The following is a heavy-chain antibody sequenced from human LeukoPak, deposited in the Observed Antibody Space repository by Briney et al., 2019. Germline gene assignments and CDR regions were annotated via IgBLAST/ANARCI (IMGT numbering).Heavy chain of an antibody. Sequence: SETLSLTCTVSGGSVTSSTHYWGWIRQPPGKGLEWIASIYYSGDDYYNPSLKSRATIFVDTSQSQFSLRLSSVTAADTAVYYCASPRYSSSWELDPWGQGTLVTVSS. D-gene: IGHD6-13*01. CDR3: ASPRYSSSWELDP. CDR2: IYYSGDD. V-gene: IGHV4-39*07. J-gene: IGHJ5*02. CDR1: GGSVTSSTHY.